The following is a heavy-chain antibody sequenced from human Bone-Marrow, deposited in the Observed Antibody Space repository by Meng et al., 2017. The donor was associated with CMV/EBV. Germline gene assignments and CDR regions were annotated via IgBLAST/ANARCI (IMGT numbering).Heavy chain of an antibody. J-gene: IGHJ5*02. CDR2: INPDGSTK. CDR1: GITFGSSW. D-gene: IGHD2-21*01. V-gene: IGHV3-7*01. Sequence: GGSLRLSCVASGITFGSSWMTWVRQSPGKGLEWMANINPDGSTKNYVDSVKGRFTISRDNARSSLYLQMNSLRVEDTAIYYCTKDVAYNRFAPWGQGTPVTVSS. CDR3: TKDVAYNRFAP.